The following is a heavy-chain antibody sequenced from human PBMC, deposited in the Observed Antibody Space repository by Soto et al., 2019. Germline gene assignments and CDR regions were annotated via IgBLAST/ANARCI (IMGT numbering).Heavy chain of an antibody. CDR2: IKQDGSEK. CDR1: GFTFSRNW. D-gene: IGHD1-1*01. Sequence: EVQLVESGGGLVQPGGSLTLSCAASGFTFSRNWMSWVRQAPGKGLEWVANIKQDGSEKYYADAVKGRFTLSRDIVENSLYLQMNSLRAEDTAVYYCARDGDGYPAWGQGTLVTVSS. J-gene: IGHJ5*02. V-gene: IGHV3-7*01. CDR3: ARDGDGYPA.